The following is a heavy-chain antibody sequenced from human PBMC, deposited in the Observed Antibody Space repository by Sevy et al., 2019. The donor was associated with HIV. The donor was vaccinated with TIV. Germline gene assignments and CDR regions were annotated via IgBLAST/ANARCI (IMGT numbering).Heavy chain of an antibody. CDR1: GFTFSSYA. V-gene: IGHV3-30-3*01. D-gene: IGHD1-7*01. CDR3: ARYWVELELRGGCFDY. CDR2: ISYDGSNK. J-gene: IGHJ4*02. Sequence: GGSLRLSCAASGFTFSSYAMHWVRQAPGKGLEWVAVISYDGSNKYYADSVKGRFTISRDNSKNTLYLQMNCLRAEDTAVYYCARYWVELELRGGCFDYWGQGTLVTVSS.